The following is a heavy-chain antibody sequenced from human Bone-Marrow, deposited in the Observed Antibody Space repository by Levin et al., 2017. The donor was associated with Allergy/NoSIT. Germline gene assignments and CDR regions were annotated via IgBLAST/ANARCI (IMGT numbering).Heavy chain of an antibody. CDR1: GFTLSSYS. D-gene: IGHD2-15*01. CDR2: ISSSSSTI. J-gene: IGHJ1*01. V-gene: IGHV3-48*02. Sequence: LGESLKISCAASGFTLSSYSMNWVRQAPGKGLEWVSYISSSSSTIYYADSVKGRFTISRDNAKNSLYLQMNSLRDEDTAVYYCAREEGLYCSGGSCYRTHLSYFQHWGQGTLVTVSS. CDR3: AREEGLYCSGGSCYRTHLSYFQH.